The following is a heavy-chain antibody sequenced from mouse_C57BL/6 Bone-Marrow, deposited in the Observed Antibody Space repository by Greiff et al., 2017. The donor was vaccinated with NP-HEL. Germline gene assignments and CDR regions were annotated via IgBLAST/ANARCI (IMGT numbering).Heavy chain of an antibody. D-gene: IGHD2-5*01. CDR3: TKDDYSNPFAY. CDR2: IYPANSDT. Sequence: VQLQQSGTVLARPGASVKMSCKPSGYTFTSYWMHWVKQRPGQGLEWIGAIYPANSDTSYNQKFKGKAKLTAVTSASTAYMELSSLTNEESAVHYCTKDDYSNPFAYEGQRSLVTVSA. CDR1: GYTFTSYW. J-gene: IGHJ3*01. V-gene: IGHV1-5*01.